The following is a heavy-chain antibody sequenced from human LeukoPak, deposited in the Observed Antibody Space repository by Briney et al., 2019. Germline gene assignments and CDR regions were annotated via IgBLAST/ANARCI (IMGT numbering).Heavy chain of an antibody. D-gene: IGHD1-1*01. CDR3: GRDRNWKYGMDV. Sequence: SQTLSLTCAISGDSVSSDSAAWNWIRQSPSGGLEWLGRTYYRSKWYNDYAVSVKSRITINPDTSKNQFSLQLNSVTPEDTAVYYCGRDRNWKYGMDVWGQGTTVTVSS. J-gene: IGHJ6*02. V-gene: IGHV6-1*01. CDR1: GDSVSSDSAA. CDR2: TYYRSKWYN.